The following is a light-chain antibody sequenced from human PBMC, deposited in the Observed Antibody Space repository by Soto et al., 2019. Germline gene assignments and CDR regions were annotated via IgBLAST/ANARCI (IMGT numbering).Light chain of an antibody. Sequence: EIQMTQSPSTLSGSVGDRVTITCRASQTISSWLAWYQQKPGKAPKLLIYKASTLKSGVPSRFSGSGSGTEFTLTISSLQPDDFATYYCQQSYSSPITFGQGTRLEI. CDR1: QTISSW. CDR2: KAS. J-gene: IGKJ5*01. CDR3: QQSYSSPIT. V-gene: IGKV1-5*03.